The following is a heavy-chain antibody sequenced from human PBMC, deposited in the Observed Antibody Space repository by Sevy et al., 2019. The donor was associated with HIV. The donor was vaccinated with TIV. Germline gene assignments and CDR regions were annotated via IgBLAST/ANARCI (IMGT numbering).Heavy chain of an antibody. CDR1: GFTFSSYS. CDR2: ISSSSSYI. D-gene: IGHD3-22*01. J-gene: IGHJ4*02. CDR3: ARGGTYYYDSRGHYAYAH. Sequence: GGFLRLSCAASGFTFSSYSMNWVRQAPGKGLEWVSSISSSSSYIYYADSVKGRFTISRDNAKNSLYLQMNSLRAEDTALYYCARGGTYYYDSRGHYAYAHWGQGTLVTVS. V-gene: IGHV3-21*01.